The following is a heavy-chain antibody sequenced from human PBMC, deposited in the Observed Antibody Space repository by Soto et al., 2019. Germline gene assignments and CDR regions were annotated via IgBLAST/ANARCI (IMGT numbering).Heavy chain of an antibody. D-gene: IGHD4-17*01. CDR2: INHSGST. CDR1: CGSFSGYY. J-gene: IGHJ6*02. CDR3: ARGDYGDYVGGYYYYGMDV. V-gene: IGHV4-34*01. Sequence: SETLSLTCAFYCGSFSGYYWSCILQRPGKGVEWIGEINHSGSTNYNPSLKSRVTISVDTSKNQFSLKLSSVTAADTAVYYCARGDYGDYVGGYYYYGMDVWGQGTTVTVSS.